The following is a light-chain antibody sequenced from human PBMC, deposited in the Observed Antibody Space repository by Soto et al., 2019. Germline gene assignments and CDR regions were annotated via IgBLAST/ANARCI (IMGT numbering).Light chain of an antibody. CDR2: DAS. V-gene: IGKV1-5*01. J-gene: IGKJ2*01. CDR3: HQYNSWPPGT. CDR1: QGISGW. Sequence: DIRMTQSPSTLCASVVDRFTISCRAIQGISGWLAWYQQKPGKAPKLLIYDASSLESGVPSRFSGSGSGTEFTLTISNLQSEDFALYYCHQYNSWPPGTFGQGTKVDIK.